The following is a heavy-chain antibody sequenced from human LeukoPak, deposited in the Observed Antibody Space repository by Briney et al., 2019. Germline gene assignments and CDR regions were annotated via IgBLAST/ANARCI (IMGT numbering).Heavy chain of an antibody. V-gene: IGHV3-21*01. CDR3: ARGYYDSSGYYVDDY. D-gene: IGHD3-22*01. CDR1: GFTFNTFN. Sequence: GGSLRLSCAASGFTFNTFNMNWVRQAPGKGLEWVSSITSGGDYIYYADSVKGRFTTSRDNAKNSLSLQLNSLRVEDTAVYYCARGYYDSSGYYVDDYWGQGTLVTVSS. J-gene: IGHJ4*02. CDR2: ITSGGDYI.